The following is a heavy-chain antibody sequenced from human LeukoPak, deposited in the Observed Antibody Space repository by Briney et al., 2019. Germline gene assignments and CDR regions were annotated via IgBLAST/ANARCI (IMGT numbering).Heavy chain of an antibody. Sequence: PGGSLRLSCAASGFTFRDEAMSWVRQAPGKGLDRVSSISGAAGGIYYADSVRGRFTISRDNSKNTLYLQMNSLGVGDTAVYYCVKNGARSGWYAEFASWGQGTLVTVSS. D-gene: IGHD6-19*01. CDR2: ISGAAGGI. V-gene: IGHV3-23*01. CDR1: GFTFRDEA. CDR3: VKNGARSGWYAEFAS. J-gene: IGHJ5*02.